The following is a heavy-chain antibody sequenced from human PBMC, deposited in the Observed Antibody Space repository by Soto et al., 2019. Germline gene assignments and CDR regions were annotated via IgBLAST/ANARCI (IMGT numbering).Heavy chain of an antibody. D-gene: IGHD2-2*01. Sequence: PSETLSLTCSVSGVSISNYYWSWIRQPPGKGLEWIGNMYYSRSTNYNPSLESRVTISVDTSKNQCSLNLNSVTAADTAVYYCARQPGKYCSGTSCYDPFDYWGQGTLVTVSS. CDR2: MYYSRST. V-gene: IGHV4-59*01. CDR1: GVSISNYY. CDR3: ARQPGKYCSGTSCYDPFDY. J-gene: IGHJ4*02.